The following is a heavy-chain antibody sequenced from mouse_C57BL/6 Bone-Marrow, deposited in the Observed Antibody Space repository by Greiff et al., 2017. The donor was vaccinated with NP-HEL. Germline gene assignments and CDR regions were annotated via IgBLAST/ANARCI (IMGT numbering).Heavy chain of an antibody. Sequence: EVQLVESGEGLVKPGGSLKLSCAASGFTFSSYAMSWVRQTPEKRLEWVAYISSGGDYIYYADTVKGRFTISRDNARNTLYLQMSSLKSEDTAMYYCTRDIYYYGSSPTPYFDVWGTGTTVTVSS. CDR2: ISSGGDYI. J-gene: IGHJ1*03. CDR1: GFTFSSYA. CDR3: TRDIYYYGSSPTPYFDV. V-gene: IGHV5-9-1*02. D-gene: IGHD1-1*01.